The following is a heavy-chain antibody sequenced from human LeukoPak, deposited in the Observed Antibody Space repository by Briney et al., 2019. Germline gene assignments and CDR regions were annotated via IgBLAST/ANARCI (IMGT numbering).Heavy chain of an antibody. CDR1: GGSISSSNYY. D-gene: IGHD3-16*01. J-gene: IGHJ4*02. CDR2: IYYSGST. CDR3: ARDRTVDGGECDY. Sequence: SETLSLTCSVSGGSISSSNYYWGWIRQPPGKGLECIGNIYYSGSTNYNPSLKSRVTISVDTSKNQFSLKVRSVTPADTAMYYCARDRTVDGGECDYWGQGTLVTVSS. V-gene: IGHV4-39*07.